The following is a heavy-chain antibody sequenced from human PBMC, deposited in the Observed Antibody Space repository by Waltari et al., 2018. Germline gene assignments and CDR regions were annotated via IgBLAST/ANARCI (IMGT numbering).Heavy chain of an antibody. CDR3: AGVSILSDYHDAFDI. J-gene: IGHJ3*02. Sequence: QVQLVESGGGLVKPGGSLRLSCAASGFTFSDYYMSWIRQAPGKGLEWVSYISSSGSTIYYADSVKGRFTISRDNAKNSLYLQMNCLRAEDTAVYYCAGVSILSDYHDAFDIWGQGTMVTVSS. V-gene: IGHV3-11*04. CDR1: GFTFSDYY. CDR2: ISSSGSTI. D-gene: IGHD4-17*01.